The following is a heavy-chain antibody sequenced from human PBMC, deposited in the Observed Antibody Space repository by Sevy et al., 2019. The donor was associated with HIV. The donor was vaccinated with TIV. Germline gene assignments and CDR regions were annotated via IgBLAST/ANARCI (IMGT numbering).Heavy chain of an antibody. J-gene: IGHJ4*02. V-gene: IGHV3-23*01. CDR2: LSFGCGKI. CDR3: ARAGCSRPHDY. D-gene: IGHD3-10*01. CDR1: GFAFYEYS. Sequence: GGSLRLSCAASGFAFYEYSMSWIRQAPGKGLEWVATLSFGCGKINYADSVKGRFTISRDKSKNSFYLQMDNLRVEDTALYYCARAGCSRPHDYWGQGTRVTVSS.